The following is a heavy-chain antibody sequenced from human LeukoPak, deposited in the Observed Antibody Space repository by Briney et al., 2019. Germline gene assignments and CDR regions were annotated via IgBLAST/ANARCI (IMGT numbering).Heavy chain of an antibody. D-gene: IGHD3-10*02. CDR3: AVMVGGYNSQGY. J-gene: IGHJ4*02. Sequence: SSVKVSCTASVYTFTGYYMHWVRQAPGQGLEWIGRINPNSGGTNYAQKCQGRVTMTRDTSISTAYMELSRLRSDDTAVYYCAVMVGGYNSQGYWGQGTLVTVSS. CDR2: INPNSGGT. V-gene: IGHV1-2*06. CDR1: VYTFTGYY.